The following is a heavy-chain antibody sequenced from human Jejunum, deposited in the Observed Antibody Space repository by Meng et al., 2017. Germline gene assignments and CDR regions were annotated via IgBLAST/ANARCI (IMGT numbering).Heavy chain of an antibody. CDR2: IHHSGST. CDR1: GGSTSTSDW. V-gene: IGHV4-4*02. Sequence: QVQLQDSGPGLLERSGTLSLTCGGSGGSTSTSDWWSWVRQPPGKGLEWIGEIHHSGSTNYNPSLKSRVTISVDKSKNQFSLKLNSVTAADTAVYYCAREWSGSYRHFDSWGQGTLVTVSS. CDR3: AREWSGSYRHFDS. D-gene: IGHD1-26*01. J-gene: IGHJ4*02.